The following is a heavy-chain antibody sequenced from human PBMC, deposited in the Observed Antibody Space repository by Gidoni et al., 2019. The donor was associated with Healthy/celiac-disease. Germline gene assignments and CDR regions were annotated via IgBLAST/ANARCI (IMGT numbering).Heavy chain of an antibody. CDR3: ARDRIMITFGGVAEIDI. D-gene: IGHD3-16*01. Sequence: QVQLVQSGAEVKKPGASVKVSCKASGYTFTSYYMHWVRQAPGQGLEWMGIINPSGGSTSYAQKFQGRVTMTRDTSTSTVYMELSSLRSEDTAVYYCARDRIMITFGGVAEIDIWGQGTMVTVSS. CDR1: GYTFTSYY. V-gene: IGHV1-46*01. J-gene: IGHJ3*02. CDR2: INPSGGST.